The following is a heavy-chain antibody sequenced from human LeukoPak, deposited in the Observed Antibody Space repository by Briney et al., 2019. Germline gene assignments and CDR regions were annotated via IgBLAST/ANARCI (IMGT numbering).Heavy chain of an antibody. CDR1: GFTFSNYG. V-gene: IGHV3-30*18. Sequence: GRSLRLSCAGFGFTFSNYGMHWVRQAPDKGLEWVAVIAMDGSNKYYADSVKGRFTISRDNSKNTLYLQMNSLRAEDTAVYYCAKKVFSGWYGAFDIWGQGTMVTVSS. CDR2: IAMDGSNK. J-gene: IGHJ3*02. D-gene: IGHD6-19*01. CDR3: AKKVFSGWYGAFDI.